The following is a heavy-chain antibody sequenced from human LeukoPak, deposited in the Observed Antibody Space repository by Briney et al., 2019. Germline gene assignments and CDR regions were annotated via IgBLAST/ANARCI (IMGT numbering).Heavy chain of an antibody. V-gene: IGHV3-30-3*01. CDR3: ARGDYYYDSSGYFPLAVD. Sequence: GGSLRLSCAASGFTVSSNYMSWVRQAPGKGLEWVAVISYDGSNKYYADSVKGRFTISRDNSKNTLYLQMNSLRAEDTAVYYCARGDYYYDSSGYFPLAVDWGQGTLVTVSS. CDR2: ISYDGSNK. D-gene: IGHD3-22*01. CDR1: GFTVSSNY. J-gene: IGHJ4*02.